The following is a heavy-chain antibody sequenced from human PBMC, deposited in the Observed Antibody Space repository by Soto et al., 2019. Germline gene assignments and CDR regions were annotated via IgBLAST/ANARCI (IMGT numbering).Heavy chain of an antibody. V-gene: IGHV1-18*01. D-gene: IGHD6-19*01. CDR3: ARDQKRYSSGWPGSFDY. Sequence: ASVKVSCKVSGYTFTNYGISWVRQAPGQGLEWMGWISAYNGNTNYAQKLQGRVTMTTDTSTSTAYMELRSLRSDDTAVYYCARDQKRYSSGWPGSFDYWGQGTMGTVSA. CDR2: ISAYNGNT. J-gene: IGHJ4*02. CDR1: GYTFTNYG.